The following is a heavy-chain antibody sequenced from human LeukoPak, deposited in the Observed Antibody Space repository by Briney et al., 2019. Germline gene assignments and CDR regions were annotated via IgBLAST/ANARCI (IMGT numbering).Heavy chain of an antibody. J-gene: IGHJ6*02. V-gene: IGHV4-59*01. CDR1: GGSISSYY. CDR3: ARVDTPLRYYDFWSGYYPYNYYYYYGMDV. Sequence: SETLSLTCTVSGGSISSYYWSWIRRPPGKGLEWIGYIYYSGSTNYNPSLKSRVTISVDTSKNQFSLKLSSVTAADTAVYYCARVDTPLRYYDFWSGYYPYNYYYYYGMDVWGQGTTVTVSS. CDR2: IYYSGST. D-gene: IGHD3-3*01.